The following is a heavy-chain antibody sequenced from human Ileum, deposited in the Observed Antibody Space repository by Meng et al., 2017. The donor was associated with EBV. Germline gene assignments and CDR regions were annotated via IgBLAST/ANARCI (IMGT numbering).Heavy chain of an antibody. CDR1: GGSVSSSSYY. Sequence: HLQRQESGPVLVKPWETLSLNCTVSGGSVSSSSYYWGWIRQSPGKGLEWIGSIYRTETTNYNPSLKSRVTISVDTSKNQFSLTLRPVTAADTAVYYCVRPIDYKDYVRFYFFDYWSQGALVTVSS. D-gene: IGHD4-11*01. CDR3: VRPIDYKDYVRFYFFDY. V-gene: IGHV4-39*01. CDR2: IYRTETT. J-gene: IGHJ4*02.